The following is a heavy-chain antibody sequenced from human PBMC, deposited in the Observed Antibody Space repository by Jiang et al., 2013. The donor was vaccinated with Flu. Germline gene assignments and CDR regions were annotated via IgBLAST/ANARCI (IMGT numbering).Heavy chain of an antibody. D-gene: IGHD3-3*01. J-gene: IGHJ6*03. CDR1: SYG. Sequence: SYGISWVRQAPGQGLEWMGWISAYNGNTNYAQKLQGRVTMTTDTSTSTAYMELRSLRSDDTAVYYCARDRNGVVTPFVKSYYYYMDVWGKGTTVTVSS. CDR2: ISAYNGNT. V-gene: IGHV1-18*04. CDR3: ARDRNGVVTPFVKSYYYYMDV.